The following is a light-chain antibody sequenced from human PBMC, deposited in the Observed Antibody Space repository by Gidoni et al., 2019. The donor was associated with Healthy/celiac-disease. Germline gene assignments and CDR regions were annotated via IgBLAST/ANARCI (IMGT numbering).Light chain of an antibody. CDR2: DAA. CDR3: QQRSNWVT. Sequence: IVLTQSPATLSLSPGERATLSCRASQSVSSYLAWYQQKPGQAPRLLIYDAANRATGIPARFSGSGSGTEFTLTISSLEPEDFAGYDCQQRSNWVTFGQGTKVEIK. CDR1: QSVSSY. V-gene: IGKV3-11*01. J-gene: IGKJ1*01.